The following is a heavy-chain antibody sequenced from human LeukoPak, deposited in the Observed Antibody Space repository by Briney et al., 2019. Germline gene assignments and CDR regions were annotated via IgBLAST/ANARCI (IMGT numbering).Heavy chain of an antibody. Sequence: ASVKVSCKASGYTFTSYDINWVRQATGQGLEWMGWMNPNSGNTGYAQKFQGRVTMTRNTSISTAYMELSSLRSEDTAVYYCARVSGSGQFWSGYRYYFGYWGQGTLVTVSS. J-gene: IGHJ4*02. V-gene: IGHV1-8*01. CDR2: MNPNSGNT. CDR3: ARVSGSGQFWSGYRYYFGY. D-gene: IGHD3-3*01. CDR1: GYTFTSYD.